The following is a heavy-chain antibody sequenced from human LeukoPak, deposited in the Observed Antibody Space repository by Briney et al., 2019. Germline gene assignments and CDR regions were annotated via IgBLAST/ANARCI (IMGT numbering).Heavy chain of an antibody. J-gene: IGHJ4*02. Sequence: PGRSLRLSCAASGFTFDDYAMHWVRQAPGKGLEWVSGISWNSGNIDYADSVKGRFTISRDNAKNSLYLQMNSLRAEDTAVYYCARVMTYSSGWYLDYWGQGTLVTVSS. CDR3: ARVMTYSSGWYLDY. CDR2: ISWNSGNI. D-gene: IGHD6-19*01. V-gene: IGHV3-9*01. CDR1: GFTFDDYA.